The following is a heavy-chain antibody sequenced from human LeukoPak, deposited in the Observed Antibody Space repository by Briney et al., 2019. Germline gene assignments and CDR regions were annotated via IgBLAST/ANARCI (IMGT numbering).Heavy chain of an antibody. CDR2: ISSSGSTR. D-gene: IGHD3-10*01. J-gene: IGHJ4*02. V-gene: IGHV3-48*04. Sequence: GGSLGLSCAASGFTFSNYGMSWVRQAPGKGLEWVSYISSSGSTRYYADSVKGRFTTSRDNAKNSLYLQMNSLRAEDTAVYCCARHQHCGVRIQYGSGSCRAFDYWGQGTLVTVSS. CDR1: GFTFSNYG. CDR3: ARHQHCGVRIQYGSGSCRAFDY.